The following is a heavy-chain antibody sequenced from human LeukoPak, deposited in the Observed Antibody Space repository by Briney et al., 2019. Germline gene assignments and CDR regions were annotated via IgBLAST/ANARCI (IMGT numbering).Heavy chain of an antibody. D-gene: IGHD3-22*01. CDR3: AKDDDSTGYPSYYFDY. CDR2: ISGSGGSS. V-gene: IGHV3-23*01. Sequence: GGSLRLSCAASGFTFSSYAMSWVRQAPGKGLEWVSGISGSGGSSYYADSVKGRFTISRDNSKNTLYLQMNSLRAEDTAVYYCAKDDDSTGYPSYYFDYWGQGTLVTVSS. J-gene: IGHJ4*02. CDR1: GFTFSSYA.